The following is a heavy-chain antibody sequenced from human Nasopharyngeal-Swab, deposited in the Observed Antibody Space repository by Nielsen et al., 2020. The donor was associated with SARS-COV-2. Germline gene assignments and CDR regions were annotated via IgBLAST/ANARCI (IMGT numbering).Heavy chain of an antibody. CDR3: ARGRDVDNSGLHWFDP. CDR1: GFTFSSYA. J-gene: IGHJ5*02. D-gene: IGHD3-10*01. V-gene: IGHV3-23*01. Sequence: GGSLRLSCAASGFTFSSYAMSWVRQAPGKGLEWVSAISGSGGSTYYADSVKGRFTISRDNSKDTLYLQMNSLTTDDAALYYCARGRDVDNSGLHWFDPWGQGTLVTVSS. CDR2: ISGSGGST.